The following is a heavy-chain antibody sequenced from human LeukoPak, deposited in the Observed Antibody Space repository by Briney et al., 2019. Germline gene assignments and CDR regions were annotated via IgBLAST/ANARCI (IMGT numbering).Heavy chain of an antibody. D-gene: IGHD3-22*01. V-gene: IGHV4-31*03. CDR3: ARGRQGYYDCSGYPDY. CDR1: GGSISSDGYY. CDR2: IYYSGST. Sequence: SETLSLTCTVSGGSISSDGYYWSWIRQHPGKGLEWIGYIYYSGSTYYHPSINSRVTITDDTTKNQFSLKLSSVTAADTAVYYCARGRQGYYDCSGYPDYWGQGTLVTVSS. J-gene: IGHJ4*02.